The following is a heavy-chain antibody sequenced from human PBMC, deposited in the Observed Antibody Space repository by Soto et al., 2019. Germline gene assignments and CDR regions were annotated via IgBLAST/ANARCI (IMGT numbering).Heavy chain of an antibody. Sequence: SGPTLVNPAQTLTLTCAFSGFSLDTSAVGVAWIRQSPGKALEWLALIYWNDDKRYSPSLKGRLTISKDTSKNEVVLTVTNIDPLDTGTYYCAHAIMRCLADGTHSYFNGVDVWGQGTPVTVSS. CDR3: AHAIMRCLADGTHSYFNGVDV. CDR1: GFSLDTSAVG. D-gene: IGHD2-8*01. V-gene: IGHV2-5*01. J-gene: IGHJ6*02. CDR2: IYWNDDK.